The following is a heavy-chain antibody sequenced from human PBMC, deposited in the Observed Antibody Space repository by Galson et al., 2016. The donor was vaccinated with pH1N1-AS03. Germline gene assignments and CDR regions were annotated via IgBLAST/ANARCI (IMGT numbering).Heavy chain of an antibody. J-gene: IGHJ2*01. CDR3: ARDETPTGDQVHWFFGL. V-gene: IGHV3-33*01. D-gene: IGHD7-27*01. Sequence: SLRLSCAASGFTFSNFGMHWVRQAPGKGLEWVAQIRHDGSQPTYGGSVTGGFTISRDNFKKTLYLQMDGLRNDDTAKYYYARDETPTGDQVHWFFGLWGGGSLVTVSS. CDR1: GFTFSNFG. CDR2: IRHDGSQP.